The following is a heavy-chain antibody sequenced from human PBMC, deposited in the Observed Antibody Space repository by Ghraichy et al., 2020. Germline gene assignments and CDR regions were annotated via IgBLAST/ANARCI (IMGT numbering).Heavy chain of an antibody. CDR1: TFTFSSHW. V-gene: IGHV3-7*03. CDR3: ARIPGSSTYFDY. CDR2: IKPDGSDK. D-gene: IGHD2/OR15-2a*01. Sequence: SCTASTFTFSSHWMSWVRQAPGKGLEWVANIKPDGSDKKYVASVDGRFTISRDNTKNSLFLQMSSLRAEDTAVYYCARIPGSSTYFDYWGQGTLVTVSS. J-gene: IGHJ4*02.